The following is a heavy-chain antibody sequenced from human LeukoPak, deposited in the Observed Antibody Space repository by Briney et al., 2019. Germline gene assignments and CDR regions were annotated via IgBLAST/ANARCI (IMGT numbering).Heavy chain of an antibody. V-gene: IGHV3-48*02. CDR2: ISSSSSTI. D-gene: IGHD1-26*01. J-gene: IGHJ4*02. CDR3: AREWEERCVDY. CDR1: GFTFSSYS. Sequence: GGSLRLSCAASGFTFSSYSMNWVRQAPGKGLEWVSYISSSSSTIYYADSVKGRFTISRDNAKNSLYLQVNSLRDEDTAVYYCAREWEERCVDYWGQGTLVTVSS.